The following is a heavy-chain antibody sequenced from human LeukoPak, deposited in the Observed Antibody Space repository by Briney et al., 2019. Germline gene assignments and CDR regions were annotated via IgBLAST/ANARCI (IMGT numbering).Heavy chain of an antibody. J-gene: IGHJ4*02. Sequence: TGGSLRLSCAASGFTLSSYWMAWVRQATGKGLEWVANIKEDGSEKHYVDSVKGRFTISRDNAKNSLYLQMNSRRAEDTAVYYCARGYGVAYWGQGTLVIVSS. CDR2: IKEDGSEK. D-gene: IGHD4/OR15-4a*01. CDR3: ARGYGVAY. V-gene: IGHV3-7*01. CDR1: GFTLSSYW.